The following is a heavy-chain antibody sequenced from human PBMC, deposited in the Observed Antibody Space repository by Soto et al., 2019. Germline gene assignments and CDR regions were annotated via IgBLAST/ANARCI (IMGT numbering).Heavy chain of an antibody. CDR3: ARVATPYCTKGVCYAYYYGMDV. CDR2: IIPIFGTA. CDR1: GGTFSSYA. D-gene: IGHD2-8*01. V-gene: IGHV1-69*06. J-gene: IGHJ6*02. Sequence: SVKVSCKASGGTFSSYAISWVRQAPGQGLEWMGGIIPIFGTANYAQKFQGRVTITADKSTSTAYMGLSSLRSEDTAVYYCARVATPYCTKGVCYAYYYGMDVWGQGNTVTVSS.